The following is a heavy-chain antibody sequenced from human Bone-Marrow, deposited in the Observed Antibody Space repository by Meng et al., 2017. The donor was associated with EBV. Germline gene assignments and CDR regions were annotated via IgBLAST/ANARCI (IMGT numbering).Heavy chain of an antibody. V-gene: IGHV1-69*01. Sequence: QGAVVQSGAEVKKPGSSVKVSCQAYGGTFSSYAISWVRQAPGQGLEWMGGIIPIFGTANYAQKFQGRVTITADESTSTAYMELSSLRSEDTAVYYCARGAVRGVIHWFDPWGQGTLVTVSS. CDR3: ARGAVRGVIHWFDP. CDR1: GGTFSSYA. D-gene: IGHD3-10*01. J-gene: IGHJ5*02. CDR2: IIPIFGTA.